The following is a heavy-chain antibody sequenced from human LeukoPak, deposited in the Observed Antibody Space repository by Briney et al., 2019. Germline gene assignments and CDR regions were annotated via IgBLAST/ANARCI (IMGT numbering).Heavy chain of an antibody. CDR2: ISGSGGST. D-gene: IGHD3-22*01. CDR3: ARGRYYYDHSHFDG. Sequence: PGGSLRLSCAASGFTFSSYGMSWVRQAPGKGLEWVSAISGSGGSTYYADSVKGRFTISRDNAKNALYLQMNSLRAEDTAVYYCARGRYYYDHSHFDGWGQGTMVTVSS. CDR1: GFTFSSYG. V-gene: IGHV3-23*01. J-gene: IGHJ3*01.